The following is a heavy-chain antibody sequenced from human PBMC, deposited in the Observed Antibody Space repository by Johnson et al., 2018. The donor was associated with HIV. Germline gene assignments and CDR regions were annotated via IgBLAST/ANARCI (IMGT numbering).Heavy chain of an antibody. CDR1: GFSFSKAW. J-gene: IGHJ3*02. V-gene: IGHV3-15*01. CDR3: ARDRTPLVKVDAFDI. Sequence: VQLVESGGGLVQPGGSLRLSCVASGFSFSKAWMSWVRQAPGKGLEWVGRIKMKSEGETTDYAAPVKDRFTISRDNAKNSLYLQMNSLIAEDTAVYYCARDRTPLVKVDAFDIWGQGTMVTVSS. CDR2: IKMKSEGETT.